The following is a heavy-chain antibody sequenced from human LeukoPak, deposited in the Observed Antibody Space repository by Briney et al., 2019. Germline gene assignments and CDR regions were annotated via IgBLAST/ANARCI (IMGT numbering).Heavy chain of an antibody. CDR3: ARGLWFGECKFDP. CDR1: GYTFTSYA. D-gene: IGHD3-10*01. J-gene: IGHJ5*02. Sequence: ASVKVSCKASGYTFTSYAMHWVRQAPGQRLEWMGWINAGNGNTKYSQEFQGRVTITGDTSASTAYMELGSLRSEDMAVYYCARGLWFGECKFDPWGQGTLVTVSS. V-gene: IGHV1-3*03. CDR2: INAGNGNT.